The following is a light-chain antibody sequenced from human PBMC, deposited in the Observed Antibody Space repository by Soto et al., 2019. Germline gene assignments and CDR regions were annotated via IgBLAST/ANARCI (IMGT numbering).Light chain of an antibody. CDR1: QGISSY. CDR2: AAS. Sequence: IRMTQSPSSLSASTGDRVTITCRASQGISSYLAWYQQKPGKVPKLLIYAASTLQSGVPSRFSGSGSGTDFTLTISSLQPEDVATYYCQKYNSAPQLTFGGGTKVDIK. V-gene: IGKV1-27*01. CDR3: QKYNSAPQLT. J-gene: IGKJ4*01.